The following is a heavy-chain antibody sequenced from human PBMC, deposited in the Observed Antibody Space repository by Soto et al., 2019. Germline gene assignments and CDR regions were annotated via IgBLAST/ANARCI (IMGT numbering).Heavy chain of an antibody. D-gene: IGHD6-6*01. V-gene: IGHV3-53*01. J-gene: IGHJ4*02. CDR1: GFTVSSNY. CDR3: ARDSRVYSSSTTFDY. CDR2: IYSGGST. Sequence: GGSLRLSCAASGFTVSSNYMSWVRQAPGKGLEWVSVIYSGGSTYYADSVKGRFTISRDNSKNTLYLQMNSLRAEDTAVYYCARDSRVYSSSTTFDYWGQGILVTVSS.